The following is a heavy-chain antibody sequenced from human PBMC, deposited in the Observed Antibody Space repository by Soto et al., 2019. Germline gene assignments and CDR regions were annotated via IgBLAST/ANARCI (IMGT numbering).Heavy chain of an antibody. CDR1: GDTFNNYA. V-gene: IGHV1-69*13. Sequence: SVKVSCKASGDTFNNYAISWVRQAPGQGLEWVGGIIPNFNAANSAQKFQGRVTITADESTSTVYMELSRLRSEDTAVYYCAKGSYYDASSSFYTPGMYYLYFGLDVWGQGTAVTVS. CDR2: IIPNFNAA. J-gene: IGHJ6*02. CDR3: AKGSYYDASSSFYTPGMYYLYFGLDV. D-gene: IGHD3-22*01.